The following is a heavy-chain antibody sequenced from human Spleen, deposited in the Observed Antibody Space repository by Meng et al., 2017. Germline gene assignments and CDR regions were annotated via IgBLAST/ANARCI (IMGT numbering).Heavy chain of an antibody. CDR3: ARDEDISAAGKLFGDY. J-gene: IGHJ4*02. Sequence: ASVKVSCKPSGYNFPDYYIHWVRQAPGQGLEWMGRIDPKNGDTHYAQRFQGRVTMTGDTSISTAYMELSGLRSDDTAMYYCARDEDISAAGKLFGDYWGQGTLVTVYS. D-gene: IGHD6-13*01. V-gene: IGHV1-2*06. CDR1: GYNFPDYY. CDR2: IDPKNGDT.